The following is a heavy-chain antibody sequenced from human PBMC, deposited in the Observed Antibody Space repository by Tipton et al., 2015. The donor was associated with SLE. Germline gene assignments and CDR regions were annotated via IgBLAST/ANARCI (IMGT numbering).Heavy chain of an antibody. D-gene: IGHD7-27*01. Sequence: SLRLSCAASGFTFSDYYMSWIRQAPGKGLEWVSYISSSSSYTNYADSVKGRFTVSRDNSKNSLYLQMNSLRAEDTSVYYCVKDLNWGSGSPDYWGQGTLVTVSS. J-gene: IGHJ4*02. CDR3: VKDLNWGSGSPDY. CDR2: ISSSSSYT. V-gene: IGHV3-11*06. CDR1: GFTFSDYY.